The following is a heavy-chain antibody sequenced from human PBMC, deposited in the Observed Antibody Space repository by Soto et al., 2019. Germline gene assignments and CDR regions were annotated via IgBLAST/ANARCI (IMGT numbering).Heavy chain of an antibody. D-gene: IGHD6-13*01. V-gene: IGHV4-28*01. CDR1: GYSISSSNW. CDR2: IYYSGST. Sequence: SETLSLTCTVSGYSISSSNWWGWIRQPPGKGLEWIGYIYYSGSTYYNPSLKSRVTMSVDTSKNQFSLKLSSVTAVDTAVYYCARLALIAAADPEVDYYYYMDVWGKGTTVTVSS. CDR3: ARLALIAAADPEVDYYYYMDV. J-gene: IGHJ6*03.